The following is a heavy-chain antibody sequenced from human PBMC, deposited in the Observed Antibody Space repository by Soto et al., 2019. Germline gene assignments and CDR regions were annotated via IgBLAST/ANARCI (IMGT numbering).Heavy chain of an antibody. V-gene: IGHV4-31*03. CDR1: GGSISSGGYY. CDR3: ARVYCSGGSCYFDY. CDR2: IYYSGST. Sequence: ASETLSLTCTVSGGSISSGGYYWSWIRQHPGKGLEWIGYIYYSGSTYYNPSLKSRVTISVDTSKNQFSLKLSSVTAADTAVYYCARVYCSGGSCYFDYWGQGTLVTVSS. J-gene: IGHJ4*02. D-gene: IGHD2-15*01.